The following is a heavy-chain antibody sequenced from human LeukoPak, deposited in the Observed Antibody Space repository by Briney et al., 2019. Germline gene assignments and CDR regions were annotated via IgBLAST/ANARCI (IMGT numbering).Heavy chain of an antibody. Sequence: SETLSLTCTVSGGSISSYYWSWIRQPPGKGLEWIGYIYYSGSTNYNPSLKSRVTISVDTSKNQFSLKLSSVTAADTAVYYCAKKPVPSPYIVGGEYFQHWGQGTLVTVSS. CDR3: AKKPVPSPYIVGGEYFQH. CDR2: IYYSGST. D-gene: IGHD1-26*01. V-gene: IGHV4-59*01. CDR1: GGSISSYY. J-gene: IGHJ1*01.